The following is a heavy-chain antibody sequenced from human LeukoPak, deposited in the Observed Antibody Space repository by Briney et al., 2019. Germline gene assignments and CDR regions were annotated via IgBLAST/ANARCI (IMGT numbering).Heavy chain of an antibody. Sequence: GGSLRLSCAASGFTLGSYGMHWVRQAPGKGLEWVAVISYDGSNKYYADSVKGRFTISRDNSKNTLYLQMNSLRAEDTAVYYCASHNNDYDAFDIWGQGTMVTVSS. CDR2: ISYDGSNK. J-gene: IGHJ3*02. CDR1: GFTLGSYG. D-gene: IGHD4-11*01. V-gene: IGHV3-30*03. CDR3: ASHNNDYDAFDI.